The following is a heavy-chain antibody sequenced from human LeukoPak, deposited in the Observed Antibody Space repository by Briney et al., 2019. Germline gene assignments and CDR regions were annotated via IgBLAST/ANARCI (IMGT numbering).Heavy chain of an antibody. J-gene: IGHJ5*02. CDR2: ISGSGERT. CDR3: AKDRGYYGSGSYNWFDP. Sequence: GGSLRLSCAASEFTFNRYDMSWVRQAPGKGLEWVSTISGSGERTYYADSVKGRFTISRDNSKNTLSLQMNSLRAEDTAVYYCAKDRGYYGSGSYNWFDPWGQGTLVTVSS. V-gene: IGHV3-23*01. CDR1: EFTFNRYD. D-gene: IGHD3-10*01.